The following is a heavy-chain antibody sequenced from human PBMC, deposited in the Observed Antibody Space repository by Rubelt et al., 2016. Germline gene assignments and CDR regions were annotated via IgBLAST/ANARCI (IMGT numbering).Heavy chain of an antibody. CDR2: INSDGSST. CDR1: GFTFSSYW. D-gene: IGHD3-10*01. Sequence: CAASGFTFSSYWMHWVRQAPGKGLVWVSRINSDGSSTSYADSVKSRFTISRDNAKNTLYLQMNSLRAEDTAVYYCARVYGSGSSFYYYYGMDVWGQGTTVTVSS. CDR3: ARVYGSGSSFYYYYGMDV. J-gene: IGHJ6*02. V-gene: IGHV3-74*01.